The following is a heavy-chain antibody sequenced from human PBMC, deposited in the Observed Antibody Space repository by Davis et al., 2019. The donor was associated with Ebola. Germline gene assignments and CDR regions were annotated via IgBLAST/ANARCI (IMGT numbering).Heavy chain of an antibody. Sequence: GESLKISCAASGFTFSSYAMSWVRQAPGKGLEWVANIQQDGSEKYYVDSVKGRFTISRDNAKNSLYLQMNSLRAEDTAVYYCARDRSTVTTGWFDPWGQGTLVTVSS. D-gene: IGHD4-17*01. V-gene: IGHV3-7*01. CDR1: GFTFSSYA. CDR3: ARDRSTVTTGWFDP. CDR2: IQQDGSEK. J-gene: IGHJ5*02.